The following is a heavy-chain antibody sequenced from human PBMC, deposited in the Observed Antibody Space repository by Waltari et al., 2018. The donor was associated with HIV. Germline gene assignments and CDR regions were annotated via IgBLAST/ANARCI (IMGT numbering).Heavy chain of an antibody. CDR1: GGSISSGSYY. D-gene: IGHD4-17*01. J-gene: IGHJ3*02. V-gene: IGHV4-61*02. CDR2: IYTSGST. CDR3: ARDRNGDYVYAFDI. Sequence: QVQLQESGPGLVKPSQTLSLTCTVSGGSISSGSYYWSWIRQSAGKGLEWIGRIYTSGSTNYNPSLKSRVTISVDTSKNQFSLKLSSVTAADTAVYYCARDRNGDYVYAFDIWGQGTMVTVSS.